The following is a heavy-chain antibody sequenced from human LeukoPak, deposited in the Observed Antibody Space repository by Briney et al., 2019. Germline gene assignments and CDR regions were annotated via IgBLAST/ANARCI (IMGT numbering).Heavy chain of an antibody. CDR2: ISGSGGST. D-gene: IGHD5-18*01. J-gene: IGHJ6*02. Sequence: PGGSLRLSCAASGFTFSSYAMSWVRQAPGKGLEWVSAISGSGGSTYYADSEKGRFTISRDNSKNTLYLQMNSLRAEDTAVYYCAKGLIHTYYYYGMDVWGQGTTVTVSS. CDR3: AKGLIHTYYYYGMDV. CDR1: GFTFSSYA. V-gene: IGHV3-23*01.